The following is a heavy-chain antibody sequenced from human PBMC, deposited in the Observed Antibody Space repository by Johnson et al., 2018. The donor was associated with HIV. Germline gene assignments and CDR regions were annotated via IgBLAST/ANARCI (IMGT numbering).Heavy chain of an antibody. D-gene: IGHD3-9*01. CDR3: ARGFYDILTGFDAFDI. Sequence: DVQVVESGGGVVRPGGSLRLSCAASGFTFDDYGMTWVRQAPGKGLEWVSGINWHGGSTGYADSVKGRFTMSRDNAKNSLYLQRNSLRAEDPALYYCARGFYDILTGFDAFDIWGQGTMVTVSS. CDR1: GFTFDDYG. J-gene: IGHJ3*02. V-gene: IGHV3-20*04. CDR2: INWHGGST.